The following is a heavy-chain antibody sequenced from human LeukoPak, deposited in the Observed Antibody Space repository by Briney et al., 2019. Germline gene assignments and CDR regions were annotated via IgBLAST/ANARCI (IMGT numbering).Heavy chain of an antibody. J-gene: IGHJ6*02. CDR3: ARAVVTAPYYDYYGMDV. V-gene: IGHV4-4*07. CDR1: GGSISSYY. CDR2: IYTSGST. D-gene: IGHD5-18*01. Sequence: SETLSLTCTVSGGSISSYYWSWIRQPAGKGLEWIGRIYTSGSTNYNPSLKSRVTMSVDTSKNQFSLKLSSVTAADTAVYYCARAVVTAPYYDYYGMDVWGQGTTVTVSS.